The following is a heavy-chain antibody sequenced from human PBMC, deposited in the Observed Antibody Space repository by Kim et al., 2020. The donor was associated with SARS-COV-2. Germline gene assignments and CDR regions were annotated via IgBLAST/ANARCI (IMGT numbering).Heavy chain of an antibody. CDR2: GT. Sequence: GTKYNPSLKSRVTISVDTSKNEFYRNLSAVTAADTAVYFCAVVVLGYYFDSWGQGTRVNVSS. CDR3: AVVVLGYYFDS. V-gene: IGHV4-34*01. D-gene: IGHD6-6*01. J-gene: IGHJ4*02.